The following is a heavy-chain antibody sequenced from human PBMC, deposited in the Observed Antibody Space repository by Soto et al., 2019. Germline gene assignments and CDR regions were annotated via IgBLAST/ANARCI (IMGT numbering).Heavy chain of an antibody. J-gene: IGHJ4*02. Sequence: SETLSLTFTVSGGSISSYYWSWIRQPPGKGLEWIGYIYYSGSTNYNPSLKSRVTISVDTSKNQFSLKLSSVTAADTAVYYCARSNPDYYDSSGSLDYWGQGTLVTVSS. CDR3: ARSNPDYYDSSGSLDY. CDR2: IYYSGST. V-gene: IGHV4-59*01. CDR1: GGSISSYY. D-gene: IGHD3-22*01.